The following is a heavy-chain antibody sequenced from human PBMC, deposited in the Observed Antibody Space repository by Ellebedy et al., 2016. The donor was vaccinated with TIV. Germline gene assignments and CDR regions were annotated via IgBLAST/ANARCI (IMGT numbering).Heavy chain of an antibody. D-gene: IGHD3-16*01. V-gene: IGHV3-7*03. Sequence: GESLKISCAASGFTFTRYWMGWVRQAPGKGPEWVAHIESDGSGPLYAHSVLGRFTISRDNTRNSLSLQMTRLRAEDTAVYYCARHAYGGVFFDYWGQGTPVTVSS. CDR1: GFTFTRYW. J-gene: IGHJ4*02. CDR2: IESDGSGP. CDR3: ARHAYGGVFFDY.